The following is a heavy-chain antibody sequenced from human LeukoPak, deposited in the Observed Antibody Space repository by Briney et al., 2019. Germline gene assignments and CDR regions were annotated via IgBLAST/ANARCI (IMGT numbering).Heavy chain of an antibody. D-gene: IGHD3-22*01. J-gene: IGHJ4*02. CDR1: GFTFSTYG. Sequence: GGSLRLSCGASGFTFSTYGMTWVRQAPGKGLEWVSGISGSGDSTYYADSVKGRFTISRDNSKNTLYLQMNSLRAEDTAVHYCAKEYDRSGYEGTGFDYWGQGTLVTVSS. CDR2: ISGSGDST. V-gene: IGHV3-23*01. CDR3: AKEYDRSGYEGTGFDY.